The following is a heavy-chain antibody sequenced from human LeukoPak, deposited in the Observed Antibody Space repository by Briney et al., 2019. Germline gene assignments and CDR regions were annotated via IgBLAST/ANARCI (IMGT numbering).Heavy chain of an antibody. Sequence: GGSLRLSCAASGFTFCSYGMHWVRQAPGKGLEWVAVISYDGSNKYYADSVKGRFTISRDNSKNTLYLQMNSQRAEDTAVYYCAKEFGSGWYDLLARLSYYGMDVWGQGTTVTVSS. CDR3: AKEFGSGWYDLLARLSYYGMDV. CDR2: ISYDGSNK. CDR1: GFTFCSYG. D-gene: IGHD6-19*01. V-gene: IGHV3-30*18. J-gene: IGHJ6*02.